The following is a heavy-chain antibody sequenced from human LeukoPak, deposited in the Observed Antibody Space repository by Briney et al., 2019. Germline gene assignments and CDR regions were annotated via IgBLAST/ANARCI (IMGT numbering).Heavy chain of an antibody. D-gene: IGHD6-6*01. J-gene: IGHJ5*02. CDR1: GGSFSGYY. V-gene: IGHV4-34*01. Sequence: SETLSLTCAVYGGSFSGYYWSWIRQPPGKGLEWIGEINHSGSTNYNPSLKSRVTISVDTSKNQFSLKLSSVTAADTAVYYCAREWEYSSSSGRYNWFDPWGQGTLVTVSS. CDR2: INHSGST. CDR3: AREWEYSSSSGRYNWFDP.